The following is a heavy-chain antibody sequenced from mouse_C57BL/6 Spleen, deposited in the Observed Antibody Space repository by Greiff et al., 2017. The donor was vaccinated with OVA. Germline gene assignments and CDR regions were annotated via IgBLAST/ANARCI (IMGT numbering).Heavy chain of an antibody. V-gene: IGHV1-81*01. CDR1: GYTFTSYG. Sequence: VQLQQSGAELARPGASVKLSCKASGYTFTSYGISWVKQRTGQGLEWIGEIYPRSGNTYYNEKFKGKATLTADKSSSTAYMELRSLTSEDSAVYFCASPYYGSSPWYFDVWGTGTTVTVSS. J-gene: IGHJ1*03. CDR3: ASPYYGSSPWYFDV. CDR2: IYPRSGNT. D-gene: IGHD1-1*01.